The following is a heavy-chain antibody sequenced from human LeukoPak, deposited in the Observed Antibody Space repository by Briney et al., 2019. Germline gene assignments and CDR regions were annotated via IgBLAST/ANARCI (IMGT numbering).Heavy chain of an antibody. Sequence: GGSLRLSCAASGFTFSTYSLNWVRQAPGKGLEWVSSISGTSTYIYYGDSVKGRFTISRDNAKNSLYLQMNSLRAEDTGVYYCARGRGSGGSDYWGQGTLVTVSS. CDR1: GFTFSTYS. D-gene: IGHD1-26*01. V-gene: IGHV3-21*01. CDR2: ISGTSTYI. J-gene: IGHJ4*02. CDR3: ARGRGSGGSDY.